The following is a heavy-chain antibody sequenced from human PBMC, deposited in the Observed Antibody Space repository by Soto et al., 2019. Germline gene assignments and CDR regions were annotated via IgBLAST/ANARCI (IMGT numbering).Heavy chain of an antibody. J-gene: IGHJ6*02. CDR1: GFTFSCYA. Sequence: GGSLRLSCAASGFTFSCYAMSWVRQAPGKGLEWVSAISGSGGSTYYADSVKGRFTISRDNSKNTLYLQMNSLRAEDTAVYYCAKVYCSSTSCYGPYYYYGMDVWGQGTTVTVSS. CDR3: AKVYCSSTSCYGPYYYYGMDV. CDR2: ISGSGGST. D-gene: IGHD2-2*01. V-gene: IGHV3-23*01.